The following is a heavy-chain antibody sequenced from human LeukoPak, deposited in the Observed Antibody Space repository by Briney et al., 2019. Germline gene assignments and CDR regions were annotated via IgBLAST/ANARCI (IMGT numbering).Heavy chain of an antibody. D-gene: IGHD3-22*01. J-gene: IGHJ1*01. CDR2: MNPNSGNT. CDR3: ARGDSSGSFAEYFQH. Sequence: ASVKVSCKASGYTFTSYDINWVRQATGQGLEWMGWMNPNSGNTGYAQKFQGRVTITADKSTSTAYMELSSLRSEDTAVYYCARGDSSGSFAEYFQHWGQGTLVTVSS. V-gene: IGHV1-8*01. CDR1: GYTFTSYD.